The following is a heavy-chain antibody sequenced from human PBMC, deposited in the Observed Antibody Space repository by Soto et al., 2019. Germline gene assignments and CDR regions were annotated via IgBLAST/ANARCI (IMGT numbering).Heavy chain of an antibody. V-gene: IGHV5-10-1*01. Sequence: PGESLKISCKGSGYSFTSYWISWVRQMPGKGLEWMGRIDPSDSYTNYSPSFQGHVTISADKSISTAYLQWSSLKASDTAMYYCARGMAYYDFWSGYPFDYWGQGTLVTVSS. J-gene: IGHJ4*02. CDR3: ARGMAYYDFWSGYPFDY. CDR2: IDPSDSYT. D-gene: IGHD3-3*01. CDR1: GYSFTSYW.